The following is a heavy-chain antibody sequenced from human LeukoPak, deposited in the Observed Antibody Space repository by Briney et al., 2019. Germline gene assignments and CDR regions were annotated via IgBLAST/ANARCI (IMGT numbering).Heavy chain of an antibody. CDR3: AVGGTYGSGSYYYYYGMDV. J-gene: IGHJ6*04. Sequence: SETLSLTCTVSGGSISSYYWSWIRQPPGKGLEWIGYIYYSGSTNYNPSLKSRVNISVDTCQNQFSLKLSSVIAADTAVYYCAVGGTYGSGSYYYYYGMDVWGKGTTVTVSS. CDR2: IYYSGST. V-gene: IGHV4-59*01. D-gene: IGHD3-10*01. CDR1: GGSISSYY.